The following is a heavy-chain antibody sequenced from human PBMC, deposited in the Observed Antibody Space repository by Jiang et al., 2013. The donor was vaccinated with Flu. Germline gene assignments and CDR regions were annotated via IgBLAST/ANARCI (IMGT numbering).Heavy chain of an antibody. CDR1: GYSISSGYY. J-gene: IGHJ5*02. V-gene: IGHV4-38-2*02. CDR2: IYHSGST. CDR3: ARAVYQLLLSAPWFDP. D-gene: IGHD2-2*01. Sequence: TLSLTCTVSGYSISSGYYWGWIRQPPGKGLEWIGSIYHSGSTYYNPSLKSRVTISVDTSKNQFSLKLSSVTAADTAVYYCARAVYQLLLSAPWFDPWGQGTLVTVSS.